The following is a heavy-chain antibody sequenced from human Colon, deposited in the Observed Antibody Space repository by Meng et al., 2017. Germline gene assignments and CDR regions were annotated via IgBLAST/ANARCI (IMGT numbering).Heavy chain of an antibody. CDR2: IYYTGNT. V-gene: IGHV4-61*03. J-gene: IGHJ5*02. CDR3: ARVNGDFDEAWFDP. Sequence: QGSRKGSGPGVVRPSETLFLNSTVAGASLTSDSHYWSVIRQSPGKGLEWIGYIYYTGNTNYNPSLASRVSMSLDTSKNHFSLHLTSVTAADTAIYYCARVNGDFDEAWFDPWGQGTLVTVSS. D-gene: IGHD4-17*01. CDR1: GASLTSDSHY.